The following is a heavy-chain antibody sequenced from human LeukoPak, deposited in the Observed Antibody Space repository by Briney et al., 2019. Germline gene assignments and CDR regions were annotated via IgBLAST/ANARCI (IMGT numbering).Heavy chain of an antibody. V-gene: IGHV3-21*01. Sequence: GGSLRLSCAASGFTFSSYSMNWVRQAPGKGLEWVSSISSSSSYIYYADSVKGRFTISRDNAKNSLYLQMNSLRAEDTAVYYCASDPGVIGGASDYYYGMDVWGKGTTVTVSS. CDR3: ASDPGVIGGASDYYYGMDV. CDR1: GFTFSSYS. D-gene: IGHD3-16*01. CDR2: ISSSSSYI. J-gene: IGHJ6*04.